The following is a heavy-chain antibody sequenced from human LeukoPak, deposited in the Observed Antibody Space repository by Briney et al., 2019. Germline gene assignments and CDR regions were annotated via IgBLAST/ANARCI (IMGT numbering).Heavy chain of an antibody. CDR1: GFTFRDFS. V-gene: IGHV3-23*01. Sequence: GGSLRLSCVASGFTFRDFSMSWVRQAPGKGLEWVSVISNGGDHTYYADSVKGRFAISRGNSKNTLYLQMNSLRTEDTAIYYCAKDRLYFGNDFGDYWGQGTLATVSS. CDR3: AKDRLYFGNDFGDY. D-gene: IGHD3-9*01. CDR2: ISNGGDHT. J-gene: IGHJ4*02.